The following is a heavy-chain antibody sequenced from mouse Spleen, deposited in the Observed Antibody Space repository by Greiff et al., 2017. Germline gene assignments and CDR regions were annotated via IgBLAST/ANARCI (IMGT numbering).Heavy chain of an antibody. CDR3: AREGTMVNFDY. D-gene: IGHD2-2*01. CDR2: ISSGGSYT. Sequence: EVKLVESGGDLVKPGGSLKLSCAASGFTFSSYGMSWVRQTPDKRLEWVATISSGGSYTYYPDSVKGRFTISRDNAKNTLYLQMSSLKSEDTAMYYCAREGTMVNFDYWGQGTTLTVSS. V-gene: IGHV5-6*01. J-gene: IGHJ2*01. CDR1: GFTFSSYG.